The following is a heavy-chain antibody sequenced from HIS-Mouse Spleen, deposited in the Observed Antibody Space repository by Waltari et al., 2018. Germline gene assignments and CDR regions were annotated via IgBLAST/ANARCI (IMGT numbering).Heavy chain of an antibody. D-gene: IGHD6-13*01. CDR3: AREIPYSSSWYDWYFDL. Sequence: QLPLQESRPRLVKLSETLSLTCTVPGDSITSTSYYWGWLRQPPGNGLEWIGSIYYSGGTYYNPSLKSRVTISVDTSKNQFSLKLSSVTAADTAVYYCAREIPYSSSWYDWYFDLWGRGTLVTVSS. J-gene: IGHJ2*01. CDR1: GDSITSTSYY. CDR2: IYYSGGT. V-gene: IGHV4-39*07.